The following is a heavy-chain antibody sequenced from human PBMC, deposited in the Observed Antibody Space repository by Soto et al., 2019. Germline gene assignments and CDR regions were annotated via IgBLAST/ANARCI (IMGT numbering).Heavy chain of an antibody. CDR2: INYRGST. Sequence: SETLSLTCAVYGGSFTGYYWTWIRQTPGKGLEWIGEINYRGSTYYNPSLESRITMAVDTSKNQFSLKLSSVTTADTAVYFCVRGQPHRITIFEVVIRSYDYGMDVWGQGTTVTVS. J-gene: IGHJ6*02. D-gene: IGHD3-3*01. V-gene: IGHV4-34*01. CDR1: GGSFTGYY. CDR3: VRGQPHRITIFEVVIRSYDYGMDV.